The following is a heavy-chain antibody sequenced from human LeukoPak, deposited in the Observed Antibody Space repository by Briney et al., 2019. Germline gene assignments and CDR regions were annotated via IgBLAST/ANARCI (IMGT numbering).Heavy chain of an antibody. D-gene: IGHD5-24*01. J-gene: IGHJ6*03. CDR3: ARVDSFEGYNPPYYYYYYMDV. V-gene: IGHV5-51*01. CDR2: IYPGDSDT. Sequence: GESPKISCKGSGYSFTSYWIGWVRQMPGKGLEWMGIIYPGDSDTRYSPSFQGQVTISADKSISTAYLQWSSLKASDTAMYYCARVDSFEGYNPPYYYYYYMDVWGKGTTVTVSS. CDR1: GYSFTSYW.